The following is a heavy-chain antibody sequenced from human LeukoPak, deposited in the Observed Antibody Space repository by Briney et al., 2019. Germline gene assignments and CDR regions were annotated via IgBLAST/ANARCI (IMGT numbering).Heavy chain of an antibody. D-gene: IGHD3-10*01. CDR2: IYYSGST. CDR1: GGSISSSSYY. J-gene: IGHJ6*02. Sequence: SETLSLTCTVSGGSISSSSYYWGWIRQPPGKGLEWIGSIYYSGSTYYNPSLKSRVTISVDTSKNQFSLKLSSVTAADTAVYYCARDGPVRDYYGMDVWGQGTTVTVSS. V-gene: IGHV4-39*07. CDR3: ARDGPVRDYYGMDV.